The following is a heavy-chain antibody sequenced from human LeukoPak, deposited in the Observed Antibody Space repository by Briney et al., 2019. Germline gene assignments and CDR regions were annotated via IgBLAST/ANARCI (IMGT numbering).Heavy chain of an antibody. V-gene: IGHV3-7*03. Sequence: LAGGSLRLSCEASGFALSSHWMTWVRQVPGRGPEWVANVNRDGSETYYLDSVKGRFTISKDNAKNSLYLQMNSLRAEDTALYHCARNNGMDVWGQGTTVIVSS. J-gene: IGHJ6*02. CDR1: GFALSSHW. CDR3: ARNNGMDV. CDR2: VNRDGSET.